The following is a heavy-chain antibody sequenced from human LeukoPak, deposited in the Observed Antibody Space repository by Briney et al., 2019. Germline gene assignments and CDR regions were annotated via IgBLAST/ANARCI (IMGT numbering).Heavy chain of an antibody. Sequence: SETLSLTCTVSGCSISSHYWSWIRQPPGKGLEWIAYIYYSGSTNTNYNPSLRSRVAISVDTPKNQFSLKLRSVTAADTAVYYCARTGGGVVIPDYWGQGTLVTVSS. CDR2: IYYSGST. CDR1: GCSISSHY. V-gene: IGHV4-59*11. J-gene: IGHJ4*02. CDR3: ARTGGGVVIPDY. D-gene: IGHD3-22*01.